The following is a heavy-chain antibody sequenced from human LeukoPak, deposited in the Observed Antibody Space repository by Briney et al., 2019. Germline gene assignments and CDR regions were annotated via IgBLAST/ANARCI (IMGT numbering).Heavy chain of an antibody. CDR2: IYSTGVT. D-gene: IGHD4-23*01. J-gene: IGHJ5*02. Sequence: SQTMSLTCTVSAGSISTSIFYCSRIRQHPGKGLEWCGSIYSTGVTFYNPSFRSRVTISLDTSEKQFSLRMNSVTAAYAAMYYCGKVGGNSISLGQGTRVTVSS. CDR1: AGSISTSIFY. V-gene: IGHV4-31*03. CDR3: GKVGGNSIS.